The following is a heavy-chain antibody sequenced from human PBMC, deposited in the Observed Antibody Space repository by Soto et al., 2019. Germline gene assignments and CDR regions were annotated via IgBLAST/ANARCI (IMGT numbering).Heavy chain of an antibody. CDR2: ISGSGGST. CDR3: ARDDYDILTGTTYYFDY. Sequence: EVQLLESGGGLVQPGGSLRLSCAASGFTFSSYAMSWVRQAPGKGLEWVSAISGSGGSTYYADSVKGRFTISRDNSKNTLYLQMNSLRAEDTAVYYCARDDYDILTGTTYYFDYWGQGTLVTVSS. J-gene: IGHJ4*02. D-gene: IGHD3-9*01. CDR1: GFTFSSYA. V-gene: IGHV3-23*01.